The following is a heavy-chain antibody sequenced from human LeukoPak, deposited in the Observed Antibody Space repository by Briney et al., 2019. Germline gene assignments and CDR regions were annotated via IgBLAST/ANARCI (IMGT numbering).Heavy chain of an antibody. J-gene: IGHJ4*02. CDR3: ARVRSSGYYYNFDY. V-gene: IGHV4-59*01. Sequence: SETLSLTCTVSGGSISSYYWSWIRQPPGKGLEWIGHMSYSGSTNYNPSLKSRVTISVGTSKNQFSLKLNSVTAADTAVYYCARVRSSGYYYNFDYWGQGTLVTVSS. D-gene: IGHD3-22*01. CDR1: GGSISSYY. CDR2: MSYSGST.